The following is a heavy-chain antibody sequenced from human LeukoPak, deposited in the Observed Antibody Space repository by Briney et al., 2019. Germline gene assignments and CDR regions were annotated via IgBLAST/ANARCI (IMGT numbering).Heavy chain of an antibody. CDR1: GVTLSTYA. D-gene: IGHD1-14*01. J-gene: IGHJ4*02. CDR3: ASEASEYFDH. Sequence: GGSLRLSCAASGVTLSTYAMSWARQAPGKGLEWVSGISSSGSGDNTYYADSVKGRFTISRDNAKNSLYLQMNSLRAEDTAVYYCASEASEYFDHWGQGTLVTVSS. CDR2: ISSSGSGDNT. V-gene: IGHV3-21*01.